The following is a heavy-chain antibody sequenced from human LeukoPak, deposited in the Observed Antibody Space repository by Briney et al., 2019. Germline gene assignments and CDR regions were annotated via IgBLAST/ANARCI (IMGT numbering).Heavy chain of an antibody. J-gene: IGHJ6*03. V-gene: IGHV4-4*02. Sequence: PSGTLSLTCAVSGGSISSSNWWIWVRQPPGKGLEWIGEIYHSGTTNYNPSLKSRVTISVDTSKNQFSLKLSSVTAADTAVYYCARRYYDFWGYYYYYYMDVWGKGTTVTVSS. CDR1: GGSISSSNW. CDR3: ARRYYDFWGYYYYYYMDV. D-gene: IGHD3-3*01. CDR2: IYHSGTT.